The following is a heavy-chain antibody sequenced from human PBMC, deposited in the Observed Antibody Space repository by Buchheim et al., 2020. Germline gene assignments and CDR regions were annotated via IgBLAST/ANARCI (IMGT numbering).Heavy chain of an antibody. CDR2: ISYDGSNK. CDR1: GFTFSSYG. CDR3: AKENRGYYGMDV. D-gene: IGHD2/OR15-2a*01. V-gene: IGHV3-30*18. Sequence: QVQLVESGGGVVQPGRSLRLSCVVSGFTFSSYGMHWVRQAPGKGLEWVAVISYDGSNKYYADYVKGRFTISRDNSKNTLYLQMNSLRAEDTAVYYCAKENRGYYGMDVWGQGTT. J-gene: IGHJ6*02.